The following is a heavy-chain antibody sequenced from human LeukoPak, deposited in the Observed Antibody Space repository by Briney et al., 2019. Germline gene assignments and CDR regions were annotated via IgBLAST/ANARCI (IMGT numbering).Heavy chain of an antibody. CDR3: ARAPQITMVRGVIITAFDY. Sequence: GGSLRLSCAASGFTFSSYSMNWVRQAPGKGLEWVSYISSSSSTMYYADSVKGRFTISRDNAKNSLYLQMNSLRAEDTAVYYCARAPQITMVRGVIITAFDYWGQGTLVTVSS. J-gene: IGHJ4*02. CDR2: ISSSSSTM. CDR1: GFTFSSYS. D-gene: IGHD3-10*01. V-gene: IGHV3-48*01.